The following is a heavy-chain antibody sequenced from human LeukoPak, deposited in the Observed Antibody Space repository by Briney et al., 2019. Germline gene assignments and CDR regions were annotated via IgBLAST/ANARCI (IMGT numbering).Heavy chain of an antibody. J-gene: IGHJ4*02. CDR1: GGSVSSGSYY. Sequence: PSETLSLTCTVSGGSVSSGSYYWSWVRQPPGKGLEWIGFIYYSGTTNYNPSLRGRVTISLDTSKNQFSLKLSSVTAADTAVYYCAKDLRGTGNIVEPSKFGYWGQGTLVTVSS. CDR2: IYYSGTT. D-gene: IGHD5-12*01. V-gene: IGHV4-61*01. CDR3: AKDLRGTGNIVEPSKFGY.